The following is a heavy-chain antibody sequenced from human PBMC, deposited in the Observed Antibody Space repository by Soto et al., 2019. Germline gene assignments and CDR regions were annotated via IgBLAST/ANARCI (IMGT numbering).Heavy chain of an antibody. CDR1: GGSISSGGYS. Sequence: SETLSLTCAVSGGSISSGGYSWSWIRQPPGKGLEWIGYMYHSGSTYYNPSLKSRVTISIDRSKNQFSLKLSSVTAADTAVYYCARGRLGILEYWGLGTLVTVSS. J-gene: IGHJ4*02. CDR2: MYHSGST. D-gene: IGHD3-9*01. V-gene: IGHV4-30-2*01. CDR3: ARGRLGILEY.